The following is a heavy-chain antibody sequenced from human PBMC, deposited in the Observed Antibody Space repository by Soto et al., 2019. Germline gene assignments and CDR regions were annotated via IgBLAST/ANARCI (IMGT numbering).Heavy chain of an antibody. Sequence: QVQLVQSGAEVKKPGSSVKVSCKASGGTFSSYAISWVRHAPGQGLEWMGGIIPIFGTANYAQKFQGRVTITADESTSTAYMELSSLRSEDTAVYYCASEYAAGMVNWFDPWGQGTLVTVSS. CDR3: ASEYAAGMVNWFDP. CDR1: GGTFSSYA. CDR2: IIPIFGTA. J-gene: IGHJ5*02. V-gene: IGHV1-69*01. D-gene: IGHD6-13*01.